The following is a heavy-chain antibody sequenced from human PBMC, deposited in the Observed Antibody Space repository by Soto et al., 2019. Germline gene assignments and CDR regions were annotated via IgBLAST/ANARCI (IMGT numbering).Heavy chain of an antibody. CDR3: ARDYGESGYDPFTDYYGMDV. Sequence: QVQLVESGGGVVQPGRSLRLSCVASGFILSNYAMHWVRQAPGKGLEWVAVISYDGSNKYYADLVKGRFTISRDNSKNTLYLQTNSLRAEDTAVYYCARDYGESGYDPFTDYYGMDVWGQGTTVTVSS. V-gene: IGHV3-30-3*01. CDR2: ISYDGSNK. CDR1: GFILSNYA. D-gene: IGHD5-12*01. J-gene: IGHJ6*02.